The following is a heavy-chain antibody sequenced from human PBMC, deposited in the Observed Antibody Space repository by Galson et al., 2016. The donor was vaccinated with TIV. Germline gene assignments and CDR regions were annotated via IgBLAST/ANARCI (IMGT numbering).Heavy chain of an antibody. CDR1: EITVSDNF. V-gene: IGHV3-66*02. CDR3: ARDRYYDSPGHYYYYYYGLDV. J-gene: IGHJ6*02. CDR2: IYSDGST. Sequence: SLRLSCAASEITVSDNFMTWVRQAPGKGLEWVSVIYSDGSTHYTDSVKGRFTISRDHSKNTLYLQMNSLRHEDRAVYYCARDRYYDSPGHYYYYYYGLDVWGQETSVTVSS. D-gene: IGHD3-22*01.